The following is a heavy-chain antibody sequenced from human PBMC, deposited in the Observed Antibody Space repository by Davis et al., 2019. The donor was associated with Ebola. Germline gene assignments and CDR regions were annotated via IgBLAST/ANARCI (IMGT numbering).Heavy chain of an antibody. D-gene: IGHD6-6*01. CDR3: ARAVGQLGYFFRWYFDL. V-gene: IGHV4-59*01. CDR2: IYYSGST. CDR1: GGSISSYY. Sequence: SETLSLTCTVPGGSISSYYWSWIRQPPGKGLEWIGYIYYSGSTNYNPSLKSRVTISVDTSKNQFSLKLSSVTAADTAVYYCARAVGQLGYFFRWYFDLWGRGTLVTVSS. J-gene: IGHJ2*01.